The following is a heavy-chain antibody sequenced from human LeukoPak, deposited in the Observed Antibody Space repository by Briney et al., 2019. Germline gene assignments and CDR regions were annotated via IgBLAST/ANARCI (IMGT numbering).Heavy chain of an antibody. V-gene: IGHV1-46*01. Sequence: SVTVSCKASGYTFTSYYMHWVRQAPGQGLEWMGIINPSGGSTSYAQKFQGRVTMTRDTSTSTVYMELSSLRSEDTAVYYCARVGDLWFGDDGVDVWGQGTTVTVSS. CDR3: ARVGDLWFGDDGVDV. CDR2: INPSGGST. CDR1: GYTFTSYY. J-gene: IGHJ6*02. D-gene: IGHD3-10*01.